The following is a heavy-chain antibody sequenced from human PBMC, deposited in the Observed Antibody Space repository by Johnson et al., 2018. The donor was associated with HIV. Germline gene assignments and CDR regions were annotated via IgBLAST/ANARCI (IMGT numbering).Heavy chain of an antibody. D-gene: IGHD6-25*01. Sequence: EVQLVESGGGLVQPGRSLRLSCAASGFTFDDYAMHWVRQAPGKGLEWVSGISWNSGSIGYADSVKGRFTISRDNAKNSLYLQMNSLRPEETAAYYCATIAAHGAAFDIWGQGTVVTVSS. CDR2: ISWNSGSI. CDR3: ATIAAHGAAFDI. J-gene: IGHJ3*02. CDR1: GFTFDDYA. V-gene: IGHV3-9*01.